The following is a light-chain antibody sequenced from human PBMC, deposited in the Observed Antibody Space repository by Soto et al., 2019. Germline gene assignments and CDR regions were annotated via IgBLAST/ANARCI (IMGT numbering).Light chain of an antibody. J-gene: IGKJ5*01. CDR1: QSVRSY. CDR3: LQHDSFPPT. CDR2: DAS. V-gene: IGKV3-11*01. Sequence: ILLTQSPTTPSLSPGERATLSCRASQSVRSYLAWYQQKPGQAPRLLIYDASNRATGIPARFSGSGSGTDFTLTINSLQPEDFATYYCLQHDSFPPTFGQGTRLEIK.